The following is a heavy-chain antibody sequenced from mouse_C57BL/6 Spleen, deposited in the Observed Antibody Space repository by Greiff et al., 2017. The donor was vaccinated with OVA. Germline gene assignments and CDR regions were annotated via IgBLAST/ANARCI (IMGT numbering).Heavy chain of an antibody. V-gene: IGHV2-5*01. Sequence: QVQLKESGPGLVQPSQSLSITCTVSGFSLTSYGVHWVRQSPGKGLEWLGVIWRGGSTDYNAAFMSRLSITKDNSKSQVFFKMNSLQADDTAIYYCAKNKGTGTTYFDYWGQGTTLTVSS. D-gene: IGHD4-1*01. J-gene: IGHJ2*01. CDR2: IWRGGST. CDR3: AKNKGTGTTYFDY. CDR1: GFSLTSYG.